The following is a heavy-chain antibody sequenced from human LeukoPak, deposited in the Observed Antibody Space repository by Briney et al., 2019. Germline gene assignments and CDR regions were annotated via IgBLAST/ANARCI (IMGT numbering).Heavy chain of an antibody. D-gene: IGHD3-9*01. Sequence: PSGTLSLTCTVSGCSLSNYYWNWLRQPPGKGREGVAYIYYSGSTNYNPSLMSRGTISLDPSKNQFSLKLSSVTTADTAVYYCARMPDILTGLAAWGQGTLVTVSS. CDR2: IYYSGST. CDR3: ARMPDILTGLAA. V-gene: IGHV4-59*01. CDR1: GCSLSNYY. J-gene: IGHJ5*02.